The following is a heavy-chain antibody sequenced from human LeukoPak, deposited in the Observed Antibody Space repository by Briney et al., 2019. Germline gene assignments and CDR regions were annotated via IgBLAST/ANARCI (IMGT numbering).Heavy chain of an antibody. Sequence: GRSLRLSCAASGFTFSSYAMHWVRQAPGKGLEWVAVISYDGSNKYYADSVKGQFTISRDNSKSTLYLQMNSLRAEDTAVYYCARDGGRWLQPYYFDYWGQGTLVTVSS. CDR1: GFTFSSYA. D-gene: IGHD5-24*01. J-gene: IGHJ4*02. CDR3: ARDGGRWLQPYYFDY. CDR2: ISYDGSNK. V-gene: IGHV3-30-3*01.